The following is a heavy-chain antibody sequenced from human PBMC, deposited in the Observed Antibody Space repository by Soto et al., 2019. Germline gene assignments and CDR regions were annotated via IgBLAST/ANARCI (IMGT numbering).Heavy chain of an antibody. J-gene: IGHJ4*02. CDR1: GYTFISYA. V-gene: IGHV1-3*05. Sequence: QVQLVQSGAEEKKPGASVKVSCKASGYTFISYAMYWVRQAPGQRLEWMGWINAGNGNTKYSQKFQGRVTITRDTSASTAYMVLSSLRSEDTAVYYCARDFNYGSGDYWGQGTLVTVSS. D-gene: IGHD3-10*01. CDR3: ARDFNYGSGDY. CDR2: INAGNGNT.